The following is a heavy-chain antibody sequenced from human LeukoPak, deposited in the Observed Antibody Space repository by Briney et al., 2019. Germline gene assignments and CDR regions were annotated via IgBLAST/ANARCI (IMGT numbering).Heavy chain of an antibody. CDR1: GYTFTADS. CDR3: ARDISAYGDYDYFDY. J-gene: IGHJ4*02. Sequence: ASVKVSCKASGYTFTADSMYWVRQAPGQGLEWMRWINPSSGGTNYAQKFQGRVAMTRDTSISTAYMELSGLKSDDTAVYYCARDISAYGDYDYFDYWGQGTLVTVSS. CDR2: INPSSGGT. D-gene: IGHD4-17*01. V-gene: IGHV1-2*02.